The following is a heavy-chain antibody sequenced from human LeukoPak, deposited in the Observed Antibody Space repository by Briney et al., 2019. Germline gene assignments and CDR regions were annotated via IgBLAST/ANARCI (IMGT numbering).Heavy chain of an antibody. CDR2: INPNSGGT. CDR1: GYTFTGYY. Sequence: ASVKVSCKASGYTFTGYYMHWVRQAPGQGLELMGWINPNSGGTNYAQKFQGRVTMTRDTSISTAYMELSRLRSDDTAVYYCARLRTGTTSTGGDWGQGTLVTVSS. V-gene: IGHV1-2*02. CDR3: ARLRTGTTSTGGD. D-gene: IGHD1-1*01. J-gene: IGHJ4*02.